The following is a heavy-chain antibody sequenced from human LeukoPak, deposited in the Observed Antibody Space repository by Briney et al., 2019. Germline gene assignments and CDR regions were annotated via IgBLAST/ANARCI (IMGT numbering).Heavy chain of an antibody. CDR3: ARSVGATLLDH. Sequence: ASVKVSCKAYGYTFTDYYMHWVRQAPGPALEWIRRIDPDSGGTKSAQKFQSRVSIAKDPSISTAYLDLSRLRSDDTAVYFCARSVGATLLDHWGQGSLVTVCS. D-gene: IGHD1-26*01. CDR1: GYTFTDYY. CDR2: IDPDSGGT. V-gene: IGHV1-2*06. J-gene: IGHJ4*02.